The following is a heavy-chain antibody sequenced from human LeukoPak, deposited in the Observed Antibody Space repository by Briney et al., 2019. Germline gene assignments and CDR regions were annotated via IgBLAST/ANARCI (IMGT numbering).Heavy chain of an antibody. V-gene: IGHV4-39*01. CDR1: GGSISSSGYY. Sequence: NPSETLSLTCTVSGGSISSSGYYWGWIRQPPGKGLEWIGSIYYSGSTYYNPSLKSRVTISVDTSKNQFSLKLSSVTAADTAVYYCARHDMAFPGPLGGFVLPWGQGTLVTVSS. CDR2: IYYSGST. D-gene: IGHD3-3*02. CDR3: ARHDMAFPGPLGGFVLP. J-gene: IGHJ4*02.